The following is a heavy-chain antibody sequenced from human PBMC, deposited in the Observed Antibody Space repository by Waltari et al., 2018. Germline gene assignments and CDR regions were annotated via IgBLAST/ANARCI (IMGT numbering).Heavy chain of an antibody. CDR1: GFTFGDYD. CDR2: IRSKAYGGTT. D-gene: IGHD3-16*01. V-gene: IGHV3-49*05. Sequence: EVQLVASGGGLVKPGRSLRLSCTASGFTFGDYDMSWFRQASGKGLEWVGFIRSKAYGGTTEYAASVKGRFTISRDDSKSIAYLQMNSLKTEDTAVYYCTRIRMFGDYWGQGTLVTVSS. CDR3: TRIRMFGDY. J-gene: IGHJ4*02.